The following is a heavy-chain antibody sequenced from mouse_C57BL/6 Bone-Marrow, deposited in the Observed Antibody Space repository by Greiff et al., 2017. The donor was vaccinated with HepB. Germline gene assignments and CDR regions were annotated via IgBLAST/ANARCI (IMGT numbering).Heavy chain of an antibody. D-gene: IGHD1-1*01. V-gene: IGHV1-81*01. Sequence: QVQLQQSGAELARPGASVKLSCQASGYTFTSYGISWVKQRTGQGLEWIGEIYPRSGNTYYNEKFKGKATLTADKSSSTAYMELRSLTSDDSAVYFFALSSSYAMDYWGQGTSVTVSS. J-gene: IGHJ4*01. CDR2: IYPRSGNT. CDR1: GYTFTSYG. CDR3: ALSSSYAMDY.